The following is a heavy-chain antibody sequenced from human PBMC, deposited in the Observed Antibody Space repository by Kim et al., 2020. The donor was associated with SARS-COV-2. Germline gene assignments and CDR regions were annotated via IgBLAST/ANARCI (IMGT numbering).Heavy chain of an antibody. D-gene: IGHD3-22*01. CDR2: IYYSGST. V-gene: IGHV4-59*01. CDR3: ARDKAVVTNYGMDV. Sequence: SETLSLTCTVSGGSISSYYWSWIRQPPGKGLEWIGYIYYSGSTNYNPSLKSRVTISVDTSKNQFSLKLSSVTAADTAVYYCARDKAVVTNYGMDVWGQGTTVTGSS. CDR1: GGSISSYY. J-gene: IGHJ6*02.